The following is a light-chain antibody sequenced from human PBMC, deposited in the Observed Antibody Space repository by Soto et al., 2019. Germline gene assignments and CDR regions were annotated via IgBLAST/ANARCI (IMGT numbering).Light chain of an antibody. CDR1: SSDIGAYNF. J-gene: IGLJ1*01. V-gene: IGLV2-8*01. CDR2: EVS. Sequence: QSALTQPPSASGSPGQSVTISCTGTSSDIGAYNFVSWYQQHPGKAPKLMIYEVSKRPSGVPDRFSGSKSGDTASLTVSGLQAEDEADYFCSSYAGSNRLVFGSGTKVTVL. CDR3: SSYAGSNRLV.